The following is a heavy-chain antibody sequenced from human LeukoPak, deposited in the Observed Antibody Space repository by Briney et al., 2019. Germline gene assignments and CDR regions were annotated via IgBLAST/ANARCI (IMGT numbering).Heavy chain of an antibody. Sequence: PSETLSLTCGVYGGSFNDYYWSWIRQSPGTGLEWIGEIHHSGSTNYNSSLESRVTISIDTSNNQSSLKLTSVTAADTAVYYCASHKYPVQAFDVWGEGTMVTVSS. D-gene: IGHD2-2*02. CDR1: GGSFNDYY. J-gene: IGHJ3*01. CDR2: IHHSGST. V-gene: IGHV4-34*01. CDR3: ASHKYPVQAFDV.